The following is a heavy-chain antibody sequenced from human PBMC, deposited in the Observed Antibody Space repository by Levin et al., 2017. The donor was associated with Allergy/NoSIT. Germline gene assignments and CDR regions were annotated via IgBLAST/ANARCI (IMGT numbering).Heavy chain of an antibody. CDR1: GGTFSSYA. CDR3: ARDPAGDCSGGSCYGGYMDV. Sequence: SVKVSCKASGGTFSSYAISWVRQAPGQGLEWMGGIIPIFGTANYAQKFQGRVTITADESTSTAYMELSSLRSEDTAVYYCARDPAGDCSGGSCYGGYMDVWGKGTTVTVSS. D-gene: IGHD2-15*01. J-gene: IGHJ6*03. CDR2: IIPIFGTA. V-gene: IGHV1-69*13.